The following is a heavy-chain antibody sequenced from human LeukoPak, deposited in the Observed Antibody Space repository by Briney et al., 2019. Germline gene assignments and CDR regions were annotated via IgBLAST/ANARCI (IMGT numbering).Heavy chain of an antibody. CDR3: AKEYGSGSNLLPFDY. J-gene: IGHJ4*02. CDR2: ISGSGGST. CDR1: GFTFSSYA. Sequence: PGRSLRLSCAASGFTFSSYAMSWVRQAPGRGLEWVSAISGSGGSTYYADSVKGRFTISRDNSKNTLYLQMNSLRAEDTAVYYCAKEYGSGSNLLPFDYWGQGTLVTVSS. D-gene: IGHD3-10*01. V-gene: IGHV3-23*01.